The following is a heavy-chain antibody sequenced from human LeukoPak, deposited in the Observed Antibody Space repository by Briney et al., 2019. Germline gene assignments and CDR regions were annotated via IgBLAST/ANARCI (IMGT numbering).Heavy chain of an antibody. V-gene: IGHV3-23*01. CDR3: AKRGVVIRVILVGFHKEAYYFES. D-gene: IGHD3/OR15-3a*01. Sequence: GGSLRLSCAVSGITLSNDGTSWGRQAPGKGLEWVAGISDSGGSTKYADSVKGRFTIARDNRKNTLYLQMHSLRAEDTAVYFCAKRGVVIRVILVGFHKEAYYFESWGQGALVTVSS. CDR1: GITLSNDG. J-gene: IGHJ4*02. CDR2: ISDSGGST.